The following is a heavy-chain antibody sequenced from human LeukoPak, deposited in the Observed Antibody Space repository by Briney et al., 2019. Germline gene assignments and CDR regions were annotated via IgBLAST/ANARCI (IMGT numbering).Heavy chain of an antibody. Sequence: SETLSLTCAVSGYSISSGYYWGWIRQPPGKGLEWIGSIYHSGSTYYNPSLKSRVTISVDTSKNQFSLELSSVTAADTAVYYCARLTYSGPHYFDYWGQGTLVTVSS. V-gene: IGHV4-38-2*01. CDR1: GYSISSGYY. CDR3: ARLTYSGPHYFDY. D-gene: IGHD4-11*01. J-gene: IGHJ4*02. CDR2: IYHSGST.